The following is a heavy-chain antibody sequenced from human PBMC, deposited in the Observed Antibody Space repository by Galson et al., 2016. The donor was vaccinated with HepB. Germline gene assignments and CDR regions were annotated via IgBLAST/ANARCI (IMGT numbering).Heavy chain of an antibody. V-gene: IGHV3-30-3*01. Sequence: SLRLSCAASGFTFSSYAMHWVRQAPGKGLEWVAVISYDGSNKYCADSVKGRFTISRDNSKNTLYLQMNSLRAEDTAMYYCARDLRGQGGVWGKGTTVTVSS. J-gene: IGHJ6*04. CDR1: GFTFSSYA. CDR2: ISYDGSNK. CDR3: ARDLRGQGGV. D-gene: IGHD3-10*01.